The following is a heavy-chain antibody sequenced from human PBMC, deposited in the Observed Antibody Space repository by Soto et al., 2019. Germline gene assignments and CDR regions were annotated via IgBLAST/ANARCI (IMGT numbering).Heavy chain of an antibody. CDR2: IIPIFGTA. J-gene: IGHJ6*02. Sequence: QVQLVQSGAEVKKPGSSVKVSCKASGGTFSSYAISWVRQAPGQGLEWMGGIIPIFGTANYAQKFRGRVTITADESTSTAYMELSSLRSEDTAVYYCARVPYPGNYYYYYGMDVWGQGTTVTVSS. CDR1: GGTFSSYA. CDR3: ARVPYPGNYYYYYGMDV. D-gene: IGHD2-2*01. V-gene: IGHV1-69*01.